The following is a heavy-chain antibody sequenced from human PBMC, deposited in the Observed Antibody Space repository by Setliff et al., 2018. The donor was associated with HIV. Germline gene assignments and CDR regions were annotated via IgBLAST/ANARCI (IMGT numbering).Heavy chain of an antibody. CDR3: AKDPAVRGSTFDS. CDR2: VYNSGIT. V-gene: IGHV4-39*07. D-gene: IGHD3-10*01. Sequence: SETLSLTCTVSGGSVSSPGYYWGWIRQPPGKGLEWIGSVYNSGITFKNPSLKSRVTISVDRSGNQFSLKLGSVTAADTAVYYCAKDPAVRGSTFDSWGQGTLVTVSS. CDR1: GGSVSSPGYY. J-gene: IGHJ4*02.